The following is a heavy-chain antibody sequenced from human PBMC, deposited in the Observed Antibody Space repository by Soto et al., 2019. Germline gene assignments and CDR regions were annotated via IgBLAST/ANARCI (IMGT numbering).Heavy chain of an antibody. CDR2: INHSGST. J-gene: IGHJ5*02. CDR3: ARGKVAAAANWFDP. V-gene: IGHV4-34*01. D-gene: IGHD6-13*01. Sequence: SETLSLTCAVSGGSFSGYYWSWIRQPPGKGLEWIGEINHSGSTNYNPSLKSRVTISVDTSKNQFSLKLSSVTAADTAVYYCARGKVAAAANWFDPWGQGTLVTVSS. CDR1: GGSFSGYY.